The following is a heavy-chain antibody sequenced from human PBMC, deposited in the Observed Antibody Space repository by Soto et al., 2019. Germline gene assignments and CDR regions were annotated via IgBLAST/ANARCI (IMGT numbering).Heavy chain of an antibody. CDR2: IYYSGST. CDR3: ASLKGYYGDYDSAFDI. D-gene: IGHD4-17*01. J-gene: IGHJ3*02. Sequence: QLQLQESGPGLVKPSETLSLTCTVSGGSISRSSYYWGWIRQPPGKGLEWIGSIYYSGSTYFNPYLKRRVTIPEDTSKNQFYLKLSSVTAADTAVNYCASLKGYYGDYDSAFDIWGQGTMVTVSS. CDR1: GGSISRSSYY. V-gene: IGHV4-39*01.